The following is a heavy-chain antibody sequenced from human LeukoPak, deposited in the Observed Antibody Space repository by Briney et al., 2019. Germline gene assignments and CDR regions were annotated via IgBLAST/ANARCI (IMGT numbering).Heavy chain of an antibody. J-gene: IGHJ4*02. CDR2: ISSSGSTI. Sequence: QAGGSLRLSCAASGFTFSSYEMNWVRQAPGKGLEWVSYISSSGSTIYYADSVKGRFTISRDNAKNSLYLQMNSLRAEDTAVYYCALSGWFPNGGHSFDYWGKGTLVTVSS. V-gene: IGHV3-48*03. CDR1: GFTFSSYE. D-gene: IGHD6-19*01. CDR3: ALSGWFPNGGHSFDY.